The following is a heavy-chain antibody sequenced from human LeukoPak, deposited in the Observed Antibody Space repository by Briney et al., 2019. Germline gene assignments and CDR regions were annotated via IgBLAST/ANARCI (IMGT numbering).Heavy chain of an antibody. V-gene: IGHV4-4*07. CDR1: GGSISSYY. J-gene: IGHJ6*02. D-gene: IGHD3-9*01. CDR3: AREGGVLRYFDPFVAPITGMDV. CDR2: IYTSGST. Sequence: SETLSLTSTVSGGSISSYYWSWIRQPAGKGLEWIGRIYTSGSTNYNPSLKRRVSMSVDTSKNQFSLKLSSVTAADTAVYSWAREGGVLRYFDPFVAPITGMDVCGQGTTVTVSS.